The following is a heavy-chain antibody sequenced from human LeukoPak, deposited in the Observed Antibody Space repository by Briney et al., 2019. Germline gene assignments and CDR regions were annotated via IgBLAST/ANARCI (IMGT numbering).Heavy chain of an antibody. Sequence: PGGSLRLSCAASGFTFSSYEMNWVRQAPGKGLEWVSYIGSSGSTIYYADSVKGRFTNSSDKTKNSLYLQMNSLIAEDTAVYHCAGVYCSGGSFYSGWFDPWGQGTLVTVSS. CDR2: IGSSGSTI. CDR1: GFTFSSYE. J-gene: IGHJ5*02. CDR3: AGVYCSGGSFYSGWFDP. D-gene: IGHD2-15*01. V-gene: IGHV3-48*03.